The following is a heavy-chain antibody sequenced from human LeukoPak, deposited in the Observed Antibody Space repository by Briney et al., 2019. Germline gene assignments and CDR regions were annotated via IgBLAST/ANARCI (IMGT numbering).Heavy chain of an antibody. CDR2: ISGSGGST. J-gene: IGHJ4*02. CDR3: ASQTTYYYDSSGYNTPDY. V-gene: IGHV3-23*01. CDR1: GFTFSSYA. D-gene: IGHD3-22*01. Sequence: GGSLRLSRAASGFTFSSYAMSWVRQAPGKGLEWVSAISGSGGSTYYADSVKGRFTISRDNSKNTLYLQMNSLRAEDTAVYYCASQTTYYYDSSGYNTPDYWGQGTLVTVSS.